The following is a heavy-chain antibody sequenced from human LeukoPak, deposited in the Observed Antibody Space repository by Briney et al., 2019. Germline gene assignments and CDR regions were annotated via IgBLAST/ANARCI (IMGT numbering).Heavy chain of an antibody. D-gene: IGHD3-16*01. Sequence: GGSLRLSCAASGFTFSSYEMNWVRQAPGKGLEWVSYISSSGRTIYYADSVKGRFTISRDNAKNSLYLQMNSLRAEDTAVYYCARDERGAFDIWGQGTVVTVSS. CDR3: ARDERGAFDI. CDR2: ISSSGRTI. J-gene: IGHJ3*02. CDR1: GFTFSSYE. V-gene: IGHV3-48*03.